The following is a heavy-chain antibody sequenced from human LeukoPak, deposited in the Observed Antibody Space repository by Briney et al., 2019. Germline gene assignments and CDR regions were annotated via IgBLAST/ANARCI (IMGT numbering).Heavy chain of an antibody. V-gene: IGHV5-51*01. CDR3: ARHTGASPYGGKSEADY. CDR1: GYSFTSYW. D-gene: IGHD4-23*01. Sequence: GESLKISCKGPGYSFTSYWIGWVRQMPGKGLEWMGIIYPGDSDTRYSPSFQGQVTISADKSISTAYLQWSSLKASDTAMYYCARHTGASPYGGKSEADYWGQGTLVTVSS. J-gene: IGHJ4*02. CDR2: IYPGDSDT.